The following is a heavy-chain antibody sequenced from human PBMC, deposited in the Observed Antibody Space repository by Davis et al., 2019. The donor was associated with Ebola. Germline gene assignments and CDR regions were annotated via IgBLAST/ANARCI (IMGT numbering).Heavy chain of an antibody. V-gene: IGHV4-31*03. J-gene: IGHJ3*02. D-gene: IGHD5-18*01. CDR1: GGSISSGGYY. Sequence: PSETLSLTCTVSGGSISSGGYYWSWIRQHPGKGLEWIGYIYYSGSTYHNPSLKSRVTISVDTSKNQFSLKLSSVTAADTAVYYCARGSVGTAFRAFDIWGQGTMVTVSS. CDR3: ARGSVGTAFRAFDI. CDR2: IYYSGST.